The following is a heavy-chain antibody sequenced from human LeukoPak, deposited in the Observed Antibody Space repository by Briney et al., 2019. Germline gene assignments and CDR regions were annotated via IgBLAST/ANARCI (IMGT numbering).Heavy chain of an antibody. CDR2: IIPIFDTG. D-gene: IGHD3-22*01. CDR3: ARTYYYNSSGFYFDY. V-gene: IGHV1-69*13. J-gene: IGHJ4*02. CDR1: GGTFSSYA. Sequence: ASVKVSCKASGGTFSSYAISWVRQAPGQGLEWMGGIIPIFDTGNSAQKFQGRVTITADESTSTAYMELSSLGSEDTAVYYCARTYYYNSSGFYFDYWGQGTLVTVSS.